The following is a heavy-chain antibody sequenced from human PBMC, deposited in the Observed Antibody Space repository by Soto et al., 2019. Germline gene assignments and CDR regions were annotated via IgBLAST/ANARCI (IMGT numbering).Heavy chain of an antibody. J-gene: IGHJ4*02. Sequence: PGGSLRLSCAASGFTVSSNYMSWVRQAPGKGLEWVSVIYSGGSTYYADSVKGRFTISRDNSKNTLYLQMNSLRAEDTAVYYCARDHRYCSSTSCYQYGYWGQGTLVPVSS. CDR3: ARDHRYCSSTSCYQYGY. D-gene: IGHD2-2*01. V-gene: IGHV3-66*01. CDR2: IYSGGST. CDR1: GFTVSSNY.